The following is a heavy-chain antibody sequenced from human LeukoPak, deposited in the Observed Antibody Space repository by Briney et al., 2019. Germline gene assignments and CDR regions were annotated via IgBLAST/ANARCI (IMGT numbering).Heavy chain of an antibody. D-gene: IGHD6-13*01. CDR3: ARGGRSAAAGTLDY. Sequence: GASVRVSCKASGYTFTSYGISWGRRAPGQGVGRVGWISAYNGNTNYAQKLQGRVTMTTDTSTSTAYMELRSLRSDDTAVYYCARGGRSAAAGTLDYWGQGTLVTVSS. CDR1: GYTFTSYG. CDR2: ISAYNGNT. V-gene: IGHV1-18*01. J-gene: IGHJ4*02.